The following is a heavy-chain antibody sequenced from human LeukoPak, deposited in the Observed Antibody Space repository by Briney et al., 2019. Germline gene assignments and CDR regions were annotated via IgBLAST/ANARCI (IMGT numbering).Heavy chain of an antibody. CDR1: GGSFSGYY. CDR3: ASRGDYDILTGYSSLGFTFDH. Sequence: SETLSLTCAVYGGSFSGYYWSWIRQPPGKGLEWIGEINHSGSTNYNPSLKSRVTISVDTSKNQFSLKLSSVTAADTAVYYCASRGDYDILTGYSSLGFTFDHWGQGTLVTVSS. CDR2: INHSGST. V-gene: IGHV4-34*01. D-gene: IGHD3-9*01. J-gene: IGHJ4*02.